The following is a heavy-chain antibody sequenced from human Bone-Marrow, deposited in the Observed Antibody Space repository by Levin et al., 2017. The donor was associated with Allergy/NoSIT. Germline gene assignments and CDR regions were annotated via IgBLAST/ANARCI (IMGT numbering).Heavy chain of an antibody. J-gene: IGHJ4*02. D-gene: IGHD2-15*01. CDR2: IDHSGYR. CDR1: PYSSSTDYY. CDR3: ARVLEYDSAGRGFDS. V-gene: IGHV4-38-2*01. Sequence: PSETLSLTCGASPYSSSTDYYWGWIRQPPGKGLEWIGSIDHSGYRYYNPSLKSRVTVSVDTSKNQLSLKLTSLTAADTAVYYCARVLEYDSAGRGFDSWGQGTLVTVSS.